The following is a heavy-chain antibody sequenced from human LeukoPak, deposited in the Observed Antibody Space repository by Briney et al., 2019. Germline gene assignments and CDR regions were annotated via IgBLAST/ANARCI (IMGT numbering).Heavy chain of an antibody. J-gene: IGHJ4*02. V-gene: IGHV3-74*01. Sequence: PGGSQRLSCAASGFTFSSYWMHWVRQAPGKGPVWVSRINSDGSSTSYADSVKGRFTISRDNAKNTLYLQMNSLRAEDTAVYYCARASGSTSLGSYWGQGTLVTVSS. CDR3: ARASGSTSLGSY. CDR2: INSDGSST. CDR1: GFTFSSYW. D-gene: IGHD2-2*01.